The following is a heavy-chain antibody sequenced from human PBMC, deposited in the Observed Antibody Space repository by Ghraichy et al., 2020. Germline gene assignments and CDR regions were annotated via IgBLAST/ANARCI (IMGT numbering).Heavy chain of an antibody. V-gene: IGHV1-8*01. CDR1: GYTFTSYD. J-gene: IGHJ5*02. D-gene: IGHD2-2*01. CDR2: MNPNSGNT. Sequence: ASVKVSCKASGYTFTSYDINWVRQATGQGLEWMGWMNPNSGNTGYAQKFQGRVTMTRNISISTAYMELSSLRSEDTAVYYCARGHCSSTSCYVTHNWFDPWGQGTLVTVSS. CDR3: ARGHCSSTSCYVTHNWFDP.